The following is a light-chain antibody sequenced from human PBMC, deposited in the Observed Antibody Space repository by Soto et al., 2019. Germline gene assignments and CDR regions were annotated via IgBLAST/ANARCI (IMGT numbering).Light chain of an antibody. CDR2: LDT. Sequence: SSELTQPPSVSVSPGQTASITCSGDKLGDKYACWYQQKPGQSPVLIIYLDTKRPSGIPERFSGSNSGNTATLTISGTQAMDEADYYCQAWDSSTVVFGGGTKLTVL. V-gene: IGLV3-1*01. CDR3: QAWDSSTVV. J-gene: IGLJ2*01. CDR1: KLGDKY.